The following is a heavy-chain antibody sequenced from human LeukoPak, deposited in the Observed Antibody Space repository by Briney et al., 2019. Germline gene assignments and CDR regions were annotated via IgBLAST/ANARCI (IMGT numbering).Heavy chain of an antibody. CDR1: GDSISSYY. J-gene: IGHJ4*02. D-gene: IGHD1-26*01. V-gene: IGHV4-59*01. Sequence: PETLSLTCTVSGDSISSYYWSWIRHPPGKGLEWIGYIYYSGSTNYNPSLKSRATTSVDTPKNQFSLKLSTSTAADTAVYYCARGTDVQWDYWGQGTLVTVSS. CDR2: IYYSGST. CDR3: ARGTDVQWDY.